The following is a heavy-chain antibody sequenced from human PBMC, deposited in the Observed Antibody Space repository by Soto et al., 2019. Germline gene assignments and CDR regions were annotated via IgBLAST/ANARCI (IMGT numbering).Heavy chain of an antibody. Sequence: SETLSLTCTVSGGSISSSSYYWGWIRQPPGKGLEWIGSIYYSGSTYYNPSLKSRVTISVDTSKNQFSLKLSSVTAADTAVYYCARHQYYGSGSYSPYWGQGTLVTVSS. CDR2: IYYSGST. D-gene: IGHD3-10*01. V-gene: IGHV4-39*01. CDR1: GGSISSSSYY. CDR3: ARHQYYGSGSYSPY. J-gene: IGHJ4*02.